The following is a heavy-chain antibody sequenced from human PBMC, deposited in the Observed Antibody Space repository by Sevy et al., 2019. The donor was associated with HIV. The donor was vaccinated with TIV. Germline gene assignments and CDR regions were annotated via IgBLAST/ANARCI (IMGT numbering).Heavy chain of an antibody. CDR3: ANCSPDYYYAMDV. J-gene: IGHJ6*02. CDR1: GGSIGNLY. D-gene: IGHD2-15*01. Sequence: SETLSLTCTVSGGSIGNLYWSWIRQPPGKGLGWIGYFYYNGRTNYNPSLKSRVTISVDTSKNRFSLKLSSVTAADAAVYYCANCSPDYYYAMDVWGQGTTVTVSS. V-gene: IGHV4-59*11. CDR2: FYYNGRT.